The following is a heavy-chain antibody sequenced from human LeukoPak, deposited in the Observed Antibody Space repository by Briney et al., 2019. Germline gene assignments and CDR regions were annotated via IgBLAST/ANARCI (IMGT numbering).Heavy chain of an antibody. D-gene: IGHD3-9*01. CDR1: GFTFSSYG. CDR3: AKDSVYHDILSRYGMDV. CDR2: ISYDGSNK. J-gene: IGHJ6*02. Sequence: GGSLRLSCAASGFTFSSYGMHWVRQAPGKGLEWVAVISYDGSNKYYADSVKGRFTISRDNSKNTLYLQINSLRAEDTAVYYCAKDSVYHDILSRYGMDVWGQGTTVTVSS. V-gene: IGHV3-30*18.